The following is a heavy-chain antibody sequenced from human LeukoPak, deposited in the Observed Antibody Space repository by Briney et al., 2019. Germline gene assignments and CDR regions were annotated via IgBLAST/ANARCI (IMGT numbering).Heavy chain of an antibody. Sequence: ASVRVSCKVSGYTLTELSMHWVRQAPGKGLEWMGGFDPEDGETIYAQKFQGRVTMTEDTSTDTAYTDLSSLRPEDTAAYYCATLSTTTVTTRGVYWGQGPLVTVSS. CDR3: ATLSTTTVTTRGVY. CDR1: GYTLTELS. J-gene: IGHJ4*02. D-gene: IGHD4-17*01. CDR2: FDPEDGET. V-gene: IGHV1-24*01.